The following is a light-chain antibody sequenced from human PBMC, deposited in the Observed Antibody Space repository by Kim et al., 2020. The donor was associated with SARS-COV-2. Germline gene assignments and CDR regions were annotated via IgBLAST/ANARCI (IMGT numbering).Light chain of an antibody. Sequence: NFMLTQPHSVSESPGKTVTISCTRSSGSIASNYVQWYQQRPGSAPTTVIYEDNQRPSGVPDRFSGSIDSSSNSASLTISGLKTEDEADYYCQSYDSRWVFGGGTKLTVL. CDR3: QSYDSRWV. CDR1: SGSIASNY. V-gene: IGLV6-57*04. J-gene: IGLJ3*02. CDR2: EDN.